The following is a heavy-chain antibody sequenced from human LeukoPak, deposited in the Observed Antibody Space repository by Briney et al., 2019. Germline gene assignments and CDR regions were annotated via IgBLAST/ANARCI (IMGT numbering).Heavy chain of an antibody. CDR1: GGSINSYY. D-gene: IGHD4-23*01. CDR3: ARGGKATVVTM. CDR2: IYSSGST. Sequence: SETLSLTCTVSGGSINSYYWSWIRQPAGKGLEWIGRIYSSGSTNYNPSLKSRVSMSVDTSKNQFSLKLTSVTAAGTAVYYCARGGKATVVTMWGQGILVTVSS. J-gene: IGHJ4*02. V-gene: IGHV4-4*07.